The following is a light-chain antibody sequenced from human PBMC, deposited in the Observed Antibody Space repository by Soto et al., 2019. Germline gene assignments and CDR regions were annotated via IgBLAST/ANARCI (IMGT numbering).Light chain of an antibody. J-gene: IGKJ2*01. CDR3: QHYHHSPPVST. Sequence: EIVMTQSPATLSVSPGERATLSCRASQSVSTNLAWYQQKLGQAPRLLIHSVSTRATGIPAKFSGSGSGTEFTLTISSLQAEDIAVYYCQHYHHSPPVSTFGQGTKVEIK. CDR1: QSVSTN. CDR2: SVS. V-gene: IGKV3-15*01.